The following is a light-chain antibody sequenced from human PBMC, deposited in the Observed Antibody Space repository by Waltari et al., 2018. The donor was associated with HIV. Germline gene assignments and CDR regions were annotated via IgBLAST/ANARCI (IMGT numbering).Light chain of an antibody. CDR2: KAS. Sequence: DVQMTQSPSTLSAGVGDKVTITCRASQIIDNWVAWYQQKPGKSPTLLIYKASYLESGVPSRFSGSVSGADFTLIIDGLQPDDFATYYCQQYNSHSYAFGQGTKVDVK. CDR1: QIIDNW. CDR3: QQYNSHSYA. J-gene: IGKJ2*01. V-gene: IGKV1-5*03.